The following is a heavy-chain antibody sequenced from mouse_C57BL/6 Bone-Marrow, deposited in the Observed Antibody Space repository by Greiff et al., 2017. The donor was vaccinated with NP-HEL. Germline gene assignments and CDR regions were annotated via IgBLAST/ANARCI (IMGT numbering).Heavy chain of an antibody. CDR3: TSYGSSYVGWYFDV. Sequence: EVHLVESGAELVRPGASVKLSCTASGFNIKDYYMHWVKQRPEQGLEWIGRIDPEDGDTEYAPKFPGKATMTADTSSNTAYLQLSSLTSEDTAVYYCTSYGSSYVGWYFDVWGTGTTVTVSS. V-gene: IGHV14-1*01. J-gene: IGHJ1*03. CDR2: IDPEDGDT. CDR1: GFNIKDYY. D-gene: IGHD1-1*01.